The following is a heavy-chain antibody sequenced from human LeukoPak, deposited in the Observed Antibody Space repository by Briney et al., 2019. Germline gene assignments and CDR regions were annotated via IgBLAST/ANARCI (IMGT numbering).Heavy chain of an antibody. J-gene: IGHJ4*02. CDR1: GFTFSSYG. D-gene: IGHD4-23*01. CDR3: AKDRGSDYGGNSDEVDY. V-gene: IGHV3-30*18. Sequence: GGSLRLSCAASGFTFSSYGMHWVRQAPGKGLEWMAVISYDGSNKYYADSVKGRFTISRDNSKNTLYLQMNSLRAEDTAVYYCAKDRGSDYGGNSDEVDYWGQGTLVTVSS. CDR2: ISYDGSNK.